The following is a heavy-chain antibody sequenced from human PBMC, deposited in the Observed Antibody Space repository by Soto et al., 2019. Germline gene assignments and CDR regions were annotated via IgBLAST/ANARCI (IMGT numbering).Heavy chain of an antibody. J-gene: IGHJ4*02. CDR3: ARLGHPGH. CDR2: VIPILGTA. V-gene: IGHV1-69*01. CDR1: GGSLRNSV. Sequence: QVQLVQSGAEVKKPGSSVKVSCTASGGSLRNSVISWVRQAPAQRLEWMGGVIPILGTANYAQKFQGRVTITADEATSTAYMDWSSLSPDDTAVYYCARLGHPGHWGPGTLVIVSS.